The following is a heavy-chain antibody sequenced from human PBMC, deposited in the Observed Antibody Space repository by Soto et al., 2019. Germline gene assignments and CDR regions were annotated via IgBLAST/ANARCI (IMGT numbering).Heavy chain of an antibody. V-gene: IGHV4-31*03. J-gene: IGHJ5*02. CDR1: GGSISSGDYY. D-gene: IGHD3-10*01. CDR3: ARDSHYYGSGSLGGYWFDP. Sequence: PSETLSLTCTVSGGSISSGDYYWSWIRQHPGKGLEWIGYIYYSGSTYYNPSLKSRVTISVDTSKNQFSLKLSSVTAADTAVYYCARDSHYYGSGSLGGYWFDPWGQGTLVTVSS. CDR2: IYYSGST.